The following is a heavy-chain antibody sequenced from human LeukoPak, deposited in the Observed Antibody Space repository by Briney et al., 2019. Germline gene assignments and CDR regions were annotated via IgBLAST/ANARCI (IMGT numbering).Heavy chain of an antibody. CDR2: IYSGGST. CDR3: ARAEYYYDSSGYPLDY. D-gene: IGHD3-22*01. J-gene: IGHJ4*02. CDR1: GFTFSYSA. Sequence: GGSLRLSCAASGFTFSYSAMSWVRQAPGKGLEWVSVIYSGGSTYYADSVKGRFTISRDNSKNTLYLQMNSLRAEDTAVYYCARAEYYYDSSGYPLDYWGQGTLVTVSS. V-gene: IGHV3-66*01.